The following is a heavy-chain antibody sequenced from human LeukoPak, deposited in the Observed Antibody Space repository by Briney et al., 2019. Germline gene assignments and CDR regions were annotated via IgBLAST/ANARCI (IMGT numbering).Heavy chain of an antibody. J-gene: IGHJ3*02. CDR1: AGSINSGDYY. CDR3: ARGIGISYDSSRDAFDI. V-gene: IGHV4-61*02. D-gene: IGHD3-22*01. Sequence: SQTLSLTCTVSAGSINSGDYYWSWIRQPAGKGLEWIGRIYSPGTNYNYNPSVKSRVTISIDTSKNQFSLKLTSVTAADTAVYYCARGIGISYDSSRDAFDIWGQGTMVTVSS. CDR2: IYSPGT.